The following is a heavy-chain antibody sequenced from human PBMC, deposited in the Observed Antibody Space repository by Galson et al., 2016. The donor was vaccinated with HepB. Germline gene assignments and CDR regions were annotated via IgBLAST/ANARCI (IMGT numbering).Heavy chain of an antibody. D-gene: IGHD2-21*02. CDR3: VRELSQNIDWYSASLDH. V-gene: IGHV3-33*01. CDR2: IWYDGIKK. CDR1: GFNFSTSA. J-gene: IGHJ4*02. Sequence: SLRLSCAVSGFNFSTSAMHWVRHAPGKGLEWVAVIWYDGIKKDYADSVKGRFTISRDNAKNTLYLQMNSLRAEDSAVYHCVRELSQNIDWYSASLDHWGQGTLVTVSS.